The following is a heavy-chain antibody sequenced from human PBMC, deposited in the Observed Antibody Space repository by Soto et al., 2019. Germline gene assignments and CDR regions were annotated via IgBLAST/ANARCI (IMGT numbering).Heavy chain of an antibody. V-gene: IGHV3-23*01. CDR1: GFTFSSYA. Sequence: GGSLRLSCVGSGFTFSSYAMSWVRQAPGRGPEWVSAIGGDGSTWYADSVRGRFAISRDNSKNTVYVQMNSLRAEDTAIYYCARDRNYPRDQFDNWGQGILVTVSS. D-gene: IGHD1-7*01. J-gene: IGHJ4*02. CDR2: IGGDGST. CDR3: ARDRNYPRDQFDN.